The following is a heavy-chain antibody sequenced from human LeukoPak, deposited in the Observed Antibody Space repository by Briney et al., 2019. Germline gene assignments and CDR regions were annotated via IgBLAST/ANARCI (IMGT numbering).Heavy chain of an antibody. D-gene: IGHD1-1*01. CDR3: ARAAGTSYYYYYMDV. J-gene: IGHJ6*03. Sequence: ASVKVSCKAPGYTFTSYGISWVRQAPGQGLEWMGWISAYNGNTNYAQKLQGRVTMTTDTSTSTAYMELRSLRSDDTAVYYCARAAGTSYYYYYMDVWGKGTTVTVSS. V-gene: IGHV1-18*01. CDR2: ISAYNGNT. CDR1: GYTFTSYG.